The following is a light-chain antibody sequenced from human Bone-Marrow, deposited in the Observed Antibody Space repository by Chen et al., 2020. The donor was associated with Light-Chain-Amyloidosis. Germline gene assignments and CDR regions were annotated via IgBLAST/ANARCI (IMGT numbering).Light chain of an antibody. J-gene: IGLJ3*02. CDR3: YSAADNNSWV. CDR1: VLAKKY. CDR2: KDS. V-gene: IGLV3-27*01. Sequence: SYELTQPSSVSVSPGQTARITCSGDVLAKKYGRWVQQKPGQAPVLVIYKDSERPSGIPERFSGSSSGTTVTLTISGAQVEDEADYYCYSAADNNSWVFGGGTKLTVL.